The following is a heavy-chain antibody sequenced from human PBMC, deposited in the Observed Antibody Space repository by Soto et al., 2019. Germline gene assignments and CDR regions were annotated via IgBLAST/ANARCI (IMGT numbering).Heavy chain of an antibody. Sequence: GGSLRLSCAASGFTFSSYSMNWVRQAPGKGLEWVSSISSSSSYIYYADSVKGRFTISRDNAKNSLYLQMNSLRAEDTAVYYCARLPVLLWFGETHAFDIWGQGTMVTVSS. D-gene: IGHD3-10*01. V-gene: IGHV3-21*01. CDR2: ISSSSSYI. CDR1: GFTFSSYS. CDR3: ARLPVLLWFGETHAFDI. J-gene: IGHJ3*02.